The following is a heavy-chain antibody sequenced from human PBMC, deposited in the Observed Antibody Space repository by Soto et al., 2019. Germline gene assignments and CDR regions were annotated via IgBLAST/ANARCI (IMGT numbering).Heavy chain of an antibody. D-gene: IGHD2-21*02. CDR1: GFTFSSYG. V-gene: IGHV3-33*01. CDR3: AREWGIRQHIVVVTDYGMDV. CDR2: IWYDGSNK. J-gene: IGHJ6*02. Sequence: GGSLRLSCAASGFTFSSYGMHWVRQAPGKGLEWVAVIWYDGSNKYYADSVKGRFTISRDNSKNTLYLQMNSLRAEDTAVYYCAREWGIRQHIVVVTDYGMDVWGQGTTVTVSS.